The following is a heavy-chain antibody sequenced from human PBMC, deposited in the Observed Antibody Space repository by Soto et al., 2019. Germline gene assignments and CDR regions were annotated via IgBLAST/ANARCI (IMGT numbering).Heavy chain of an antibody. CDR2: ISYDGSNR. CDR1: GFTVSNYA. Sequence: QVQLVESGGGVVQPGRSLRLSCAASGFTVSNYAMHWIRQAPGKGLAWVAVISYDGSNRQYADSVKGRFTISRDKFENTLYLHMDSLRAEDTAVYYCARGWASNGDTRDRWDWWGQGTLVTVSS. J-gene: IGHJ4*02. D-gene: IGHD2-21*01. V-gene: IGHV3-30-3*01. CDR3: ARGWASNGDTRDRWDW.